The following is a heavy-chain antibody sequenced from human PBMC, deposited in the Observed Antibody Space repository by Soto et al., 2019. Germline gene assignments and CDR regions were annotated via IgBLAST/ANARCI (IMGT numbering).Heavy chain of an antibody. V-gene: IGHV3-23*01. D-gene: IGHD2-2*01. CDR2: INSNGDST. CDR3: ARVPDLDYCSRTSCLYYFDY. J-gene: IGHJ4*02. CDR1: GFTFSRYV. Sequence: EVQLLESGGGLVQPGGSLRLSCVASGFTFSRYVMSWVRQAPGKGLERVSTINSNGDSTYYADSVKGRFTISRDNSKTSLYLQMNSLRAEDTAVYYCARVPDLDYCSRTSCLYYFDYWGQGALVTVSS.